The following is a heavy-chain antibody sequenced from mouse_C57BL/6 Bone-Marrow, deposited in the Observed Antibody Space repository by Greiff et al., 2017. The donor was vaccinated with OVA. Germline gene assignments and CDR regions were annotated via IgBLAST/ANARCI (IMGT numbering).Heavy chain of an antibody. D-gene: IGHD1-1*01. V-gene: IGHV5-4*01. J-gene: IGHJ3*01. CDR1: GFTFSSYA. CDR3: ARDLYYYGSSPWFAY. Sequence: EVNVVESGGGLVKPGGSLKLSCAASGFTFSSYAMSWVRQTPEKRLEWVATISDGGSYTYYPDNAKNNLYLQMSHLKSEDTAMYYCARDLYYYGSSPWFAYWGQGTLVTVSA. CDR2: ISDGGSYT.